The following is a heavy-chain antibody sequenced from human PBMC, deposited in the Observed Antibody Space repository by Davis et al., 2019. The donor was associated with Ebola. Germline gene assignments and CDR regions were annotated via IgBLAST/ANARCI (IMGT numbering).Heavy chain of an antibody. CDR2: ISGDGGST. D-gene: IGHD4-17*01. CDR3: AKDAYGDCALLYYGMDV. V-gene: IGHV3-43*02. Sequence: GESLKISCAASGFTFDDYAMHWVRQAPGKGLEWVSLISGDGGSTYYADSVKGRFTISRDNSKNSLYLQMNSLRTEDTALYYCAKDAYGDCALLYYGMDVWGQGTTVTVSS. CDR1: GFTFDDYA. J-gene: IGHJ6*02.